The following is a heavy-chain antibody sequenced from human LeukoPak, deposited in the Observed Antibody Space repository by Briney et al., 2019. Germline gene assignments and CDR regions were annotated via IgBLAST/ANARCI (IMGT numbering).Heavy chain of an antibody. Sequence: GGSLEISLKAFGYRLPNYWIGWVRPRPGKGLEWMRIIYPGDSNTKYSPSFQGQVTISADKSITTAYLQWGSLKASDTAMYYCARQTSSSSSYSWFDPWGQGTLVTVSS. V-gene: IGHV5-51*01. J-gene: IGHJ5*02. D-gene: IGHD6-6*01. CDR2: IYPGDSNT. CDR3: ARQTSSSSSYSWFDP. CDR1: GYRLPNYW.